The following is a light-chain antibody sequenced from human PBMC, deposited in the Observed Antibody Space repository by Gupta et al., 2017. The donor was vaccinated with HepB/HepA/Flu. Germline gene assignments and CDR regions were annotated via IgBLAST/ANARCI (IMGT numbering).Light chain of an antibody. CDR3: QQSYRTPRLT. J-gene: IGKJ3*01. CDR2: AAS. V-gene: IGKV1-39*01. Sequence: DIQMTQSPSSLSASVGDRVTITCRASQSISSYLNWYQQKPGKAPKLLIYAASSLQSGVPSRFSGSGSGTDFTLTISSLQPEDFATDYCQQSYRTPRLTFGPGTKVDIK. CDR1: QSISSY.